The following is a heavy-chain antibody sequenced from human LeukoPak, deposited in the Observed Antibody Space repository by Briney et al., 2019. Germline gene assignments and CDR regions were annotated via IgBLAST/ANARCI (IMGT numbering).Heavy chain of an antibody. Sequence: ASVKVSCKASGYTFTSYAMHWVRQAPGQRLEWMGWINAGNGNTKYSQKFRGRVTITRDTSASTAYMELSSLRSEDTAVYYCARDLATVTTVHFDYWGQGTLVTVSS. D-gene: IGHD4-17*01. CDR3: ARDLATVTTVHFDY. V-gene: IGHV1-3*01. J-gene: IGHJ4*02. CDR1: GYTFTSYA. CDR2: INAGNGNT.